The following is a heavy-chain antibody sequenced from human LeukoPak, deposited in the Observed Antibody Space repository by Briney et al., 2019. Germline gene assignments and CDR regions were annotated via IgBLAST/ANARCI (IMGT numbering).Heavy chain of an antibody. CDR1: GASISSYY. J-gene: IGHJ4*02. CDR2: IYYTVST. Sequence: SETLSLTCTVSGASISSYYWSWLRQPPGKGLEWIGYIYYTVSTNYNPSLKSRVTISVDTSKNHFSLKLSSVTAADTAVYYCARSPCSGGTCYPYYFDSWGQGTLVTVSS. V-gene: IGHV4-59*01. CDR3: ARSPCSGGTCYPYYFDS. D-gene: IGHD2-15*01.